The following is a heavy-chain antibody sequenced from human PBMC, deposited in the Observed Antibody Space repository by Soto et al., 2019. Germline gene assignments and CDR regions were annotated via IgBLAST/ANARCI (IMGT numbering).Heavy chain of an antibody. J-gene: IGHJ6*02. CDR2: ISGYNGDK. Sequence: QGQLVQSGAEVKKPGASVKVSCKASGYTFTRYGISWVRQAPGQGLEWMGWISGYNGDKNYAQKLQGRVTMTIDTSTSTAYMELRSLTSDDTAVYYCAKHGQLPYYYYGMDVWGQGTTVTVSS. V-gene: IGHV1-18*01. D-gene: IGHD1-7*01. CDR1: GYTFTRYG. CDR3: AKHGQLPYYYYGMDV.